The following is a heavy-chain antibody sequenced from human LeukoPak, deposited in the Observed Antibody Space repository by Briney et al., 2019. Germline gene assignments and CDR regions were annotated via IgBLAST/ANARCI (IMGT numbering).Heavy chain of an antibody. CDR2: ISYDGSNK. V-gene: IGHV3-30-3*01. CDR3: AGNKYYYDSSGFWLWFDYFYGMDV. Sequence: GRSLRLSCAASGFTFSSYAMHWVRQAPGKGLEWVAVISYDGSNKYYADSVKGRFTISRDNSKNTLYLQMNSLRDEDTAVYYCAGNKYYYDSSGFWLWFDYFYGMDVWSQGTTVTVSS. D-gene: IGHD3-22*01. CDR1: GFTFSSYA. J-gene: IGHJ6*02.